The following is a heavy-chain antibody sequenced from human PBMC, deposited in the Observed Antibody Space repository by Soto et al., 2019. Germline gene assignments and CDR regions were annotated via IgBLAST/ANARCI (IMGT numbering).Heavy chain of an antibody. CDR2: ICIVTGNT. J-gene: IGHJ4*02. V-gene: IGHV1-18*01. Sequence: QIQLVQSGPEVKKPGASVKVSCKTSGYTFTNYGISWVRQAPGQGLEWLGWICIVTGNTGDAQELQRRVPMTTDSATITAYLDLRDLRSDDTAIYYCASDLAYIRLYWGQGTLVTVSS. D-gene: IGHD4-4*01. CDR3: ASDLAYIRLY. CDR1: GYTFTNYG.